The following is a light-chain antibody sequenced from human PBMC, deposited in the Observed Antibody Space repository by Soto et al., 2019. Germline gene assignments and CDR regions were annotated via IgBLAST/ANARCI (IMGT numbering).Light chain of an antibody. J-gene: IGKJ1*01. Sequence: IQMTQSPSSLSASVGDRVTITCRASQSISNYLNWYQQKPGRAPKLLIYATFNLQGGVPSRFRGSGSGTDFTLTISSLQPEDFATYYCQQSYSSPETFGQGTNVEI. CDR3: QQSYSSPET. CDR1: QSISNY. CDR2: ATF. V-gene: IGKV1-39*01.